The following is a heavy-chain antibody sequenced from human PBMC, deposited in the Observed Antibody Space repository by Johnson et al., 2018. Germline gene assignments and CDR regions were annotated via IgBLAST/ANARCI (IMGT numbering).Heavy chain of an antibody. CDR3: AKDGPWDDRSLDF. J-gene: IGHJ3*01. Sequence: EVQLVESGGGLVQXGGSXRLXCAASGFTFSTYAMGWVRQAPGRGLEWVLGISGRGDRTYSADSLKGRFTISRDNSKNTLSLQMTSLRADDTAVYYRAKDGPWDDRSLDFWGQGTMVTVSP. CDR2: ISGRGDRT. V-gene: IGHV3-23*04. CDR1: GFTFSTYA. D-gene: IGHD1-26*01.